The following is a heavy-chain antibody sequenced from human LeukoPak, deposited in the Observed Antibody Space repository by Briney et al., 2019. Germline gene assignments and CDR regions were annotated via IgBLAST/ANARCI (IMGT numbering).Heavy chain of an antibody. CDR2: INPNSGDT. CDR3: ARESGGYYYYMDV. J-gene: IGHJ6*03. D-gene: IGHD3-10*01. V-gene: IGHV1-2*02. Sequence: ASVKVSCKASGYTFTGYYMHWVRQAPGQGLEWMGWINPNSGDTNYSQKFQGRVSMTRDTSINTAYMELSSLRSEDTAVYYCARESGGYYYYMDVWGKGTTVTVSS. CDR1: GYTFTGYY.